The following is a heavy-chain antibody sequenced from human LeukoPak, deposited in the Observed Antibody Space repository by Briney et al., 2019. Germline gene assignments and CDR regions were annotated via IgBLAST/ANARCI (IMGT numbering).Heavy chain of an antibody. CDR2: IKQDGSEK. CDR1: GFTFNIYW. Sequence: GGSLRLSCAASGFTFNIYWMSWVRQAPGKGLEWVANIKQDGSEKYYVDSVKGRFTISRDNAKNSLYLQMNSLRAEDTAVYYCVRAGGSSWSDYWGQGTLVTVSS. CDR3: VRAGGSSWSDY. J-gene: IGHJ4*02. V-gene: IGHV3-7*01. D-gene: IGHD6-13*01.